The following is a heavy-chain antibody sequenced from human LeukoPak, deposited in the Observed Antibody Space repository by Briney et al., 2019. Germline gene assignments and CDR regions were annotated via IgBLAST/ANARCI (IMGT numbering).Heavy chain of an antibody. CDR3: ARDSGWIFNWFDP. J-gene: IGHJ5*02. V-gene: IGHV3-21*01. Sequence: PGGSLRLSCAASGFTFSSYAMSWVRQAPGKGLEWVSSISSSSSYIYYADSVKGRFTISRDNAKNSLYLQMNSLRAEDTAVYYCARDSGWIFNWFDPWGQGTLVTVSS. CDR1: GFTFSSYA. CDR2: ISSSSSYI. D-gene: IGHD6-19*01.